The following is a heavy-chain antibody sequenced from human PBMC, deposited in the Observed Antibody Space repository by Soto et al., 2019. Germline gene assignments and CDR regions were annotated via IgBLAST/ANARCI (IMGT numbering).Heavy chain of an antibody. CDR1: GFTFISYA. J-gene: IGHJ4*02. V-gene: IGHV3-23*01. Sequence: GGSLRLSCAASGFTFISYAMSWVRQAPGKGLEWVSAISGSGGSTYYADSVKGRFTISRDNSKNTLYLQMNSLRAEDTAVYYCAAFPRAYYDFWSGPIWGQGTLVTVSS. D-gene: IGHD3-3*01. CDR2: ISGSGGST. CDR3: AAFPRAYYDFWSGPI.